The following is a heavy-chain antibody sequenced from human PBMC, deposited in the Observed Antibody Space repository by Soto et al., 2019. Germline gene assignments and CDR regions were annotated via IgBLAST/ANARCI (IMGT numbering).Heavy chain of an antibody. CDR1: VYSCTSYW. J-gene: IGHJ4*02. CDR2: SYPGDSDT. V-gene: IGHV5-51*01. Sequence: GESLNISSKGSVYSCTSYWIGWVRQMPVKGLEWMGISYPGDSDTRYSPSFQGPVTISADRSISTAYLQWSRLKASDTAMYYCATLPYDCVWGSYHPADYWGQGALVTVSS. D-gene: IGHD3-16*02. CDR3: ATLPYDCVWGSYHPADY.